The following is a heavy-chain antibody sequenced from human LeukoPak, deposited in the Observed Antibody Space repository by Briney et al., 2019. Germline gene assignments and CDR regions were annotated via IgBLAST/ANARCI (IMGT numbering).Heavy chain of an antibody. V-gene: IGHV4-34*01. CDR3: ARGARELVRSYYYYYYMDV. J-gene: IGHJ6*03. D-gene: IGHD6-13*01. Sequence: SETLSLTCAVYGGSFSGYFLSWIRQPPGEGLEWIGEIDHSGSTTYNPSLKSRVTISVDTSKNQFSLKLSSVTAADTAVYYCARGARELVRSYYYYYYMDVWGKGTTVTVSS. CDR1: GGSFSGYF. CDR2: IDHSGST.